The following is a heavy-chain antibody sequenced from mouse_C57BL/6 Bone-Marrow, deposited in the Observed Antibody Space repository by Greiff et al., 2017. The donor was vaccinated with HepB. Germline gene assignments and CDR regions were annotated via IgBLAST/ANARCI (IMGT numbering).Heavy chain of an antibody. CDR1: GFTFSDYY. Sequence: VQLKESEGGLVQPGSSMKLSCTASGFTFSDYYMAWVRQVPEKGLEWVANINYDGSSTYYLDSLKSRFIISRDNAKNILYLQMSSLKSEDTATYYCARSYGSSYFDYWGQGTTLTVSS. CDR2: INYDGSST. V-gene: IGHV5-16*01. D-gene: IGHD1-1*01. J-gene: IGHJ2*01. CDR3: ARSYGSSYFDY.